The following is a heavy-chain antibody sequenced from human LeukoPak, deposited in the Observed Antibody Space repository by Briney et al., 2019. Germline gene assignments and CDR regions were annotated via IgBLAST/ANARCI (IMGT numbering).Heavy chain of an antibody. D-gene: IGHD3-22*01. CDR3: ARANTYYYESTGYFNFDA. CDR1: RASISSGDFY. V-gene: IGHV4-30-4*01. Sequence: TLSLTCTVSRASISSGDFYWSWLRQSPGKGLEWIGYISYRGRTLYNPSLAGRVTLSIDTSENQFSLLLTSVTAADTAVFYCARANTYYYESTGYFNFDAWGQGSLVTVSS. CDR2: ISYRGRT. J-gene: IGHJ5*02.